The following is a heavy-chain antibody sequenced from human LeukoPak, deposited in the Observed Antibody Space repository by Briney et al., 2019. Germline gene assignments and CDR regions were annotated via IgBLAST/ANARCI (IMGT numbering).Heavy chain of an antibody. CDR1: GGSISSSSYY. J-gene: IGHJ3*02. CDR2: IYYSGST. Sequence: PSETLSLTCTVSGGSISSSSYYWGWIRQPPGKGLEWIGSIYYSGSTYYNPSLKSRVTISVDTSKNQFSLKLSSVTAADTAVYYCARSTGSRVLSAFDIWGQGTMVTVSS. D-gene: IGHD1-1*01. CDR3: ARSTGSRVLSAFDI. V-gene: IGHV4-39*01.